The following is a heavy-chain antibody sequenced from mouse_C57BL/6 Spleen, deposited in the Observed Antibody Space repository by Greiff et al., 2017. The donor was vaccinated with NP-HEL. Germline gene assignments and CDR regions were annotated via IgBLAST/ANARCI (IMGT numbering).Heavy chain of an antibody. J-gene: IGHJ4*01. CDR1: GYTFTGYW. Sequence: VQLQQSGAELMKPGASVKLSCKATGYTFTGYWIEWVKQRPGHGLEWIGEILPGSGSTNYNEKFKGKATFTADTSSNTADMQRSSLTTEDSAIYYLARKKYYGSISYAMDYWGQGTAVTVSS. D-gene: IGHD1-1*01. CDR3: ARKKYYGSISYAMDY. CDR2: ILPGSGST. V-gene: IGHV1-9*01.